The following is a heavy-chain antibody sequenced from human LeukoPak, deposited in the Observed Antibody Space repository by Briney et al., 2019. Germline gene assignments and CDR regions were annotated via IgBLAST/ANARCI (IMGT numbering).Heavy chain of an antibody. CDR3: ARNYYYYDSSGYYDRLDY. D-gene: IGHD3-22*01. CDR2: INPSGGGT. J-gene: IGHJ4*02. V-gene: IGHV1-2*02. CDR1: GYTFTGYY. Sequence: ASVKVSCKASGYTFTGYYMHWVRQAPGQGLEWMGIINPSGGGTSYAQKFQGRVTMTRDTSISTAYMELSRLRSDDTAVYYCARNYYYYDSSGYYDRLDYWGQGTLVTVSS.